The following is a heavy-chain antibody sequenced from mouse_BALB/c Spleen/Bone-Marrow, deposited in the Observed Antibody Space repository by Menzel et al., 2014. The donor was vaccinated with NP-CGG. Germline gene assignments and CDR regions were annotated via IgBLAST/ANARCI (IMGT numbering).Heavy chain of an antibody. V-gene: IGHV1-67*01. D-gene: IGHD2-2*01. Sequence: QVQLQQPGPELVRPGVSVKISCKGSGYTFTDYALHWVKQSHAKSLEWIGVISTYSGNTNYNQKFKGKATMTVDKSSSTAYMELARLTSEDSAFYYCARSGYGYDWFAYWGQGTLVTVSA. CDR2: ISTYSGNT. J-gene: IGHJ3*01. CDR3: ARSGYGYDWFAY. CDR1: GYTFTDYA.